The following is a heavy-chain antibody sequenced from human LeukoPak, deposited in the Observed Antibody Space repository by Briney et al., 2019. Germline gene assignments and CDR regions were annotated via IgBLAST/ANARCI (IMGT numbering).Heavy chain of an antibody. J-gene: IGHJ4*02. V-gene: IGHV3-7*01. Sequence: GGSLRLSCAASGFTFSSYWMSWVRQAPGKGLEWVANIKQDGSEKYYVDSVKGRFTISRDNAKNSLYLQMNSLRAEDTAVYYCAREYYDSSGYEDGIDYWGQRTLVTVSS. CDR1: GFTFSSYW. CDR2: IKQDGSEK. CDR3: AREYYDSSGYEDGIDY. D-gene: IGHD3-22*01.